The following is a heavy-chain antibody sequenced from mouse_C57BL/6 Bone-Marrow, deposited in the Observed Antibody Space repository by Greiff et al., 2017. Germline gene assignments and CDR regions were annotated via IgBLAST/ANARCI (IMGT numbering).Heavy chain of an antibody. J-gene: IGHJ3*01. CDR1: GFNIKDDY. CDR3: NHYYGSSYGAY. V-gene: IGHV14-4*01. Sequence: EVQLQQSGAELVRPGASVKLSCTASGFNIKDDYMHWVKQRPEQGLAWIGWIDPENGDTEYASKFQGKATITADPSSNTAYLQLSSLTSEDTAVYYCNHYYGSSYGAYWGQGTLVTVSA. CDR2: IDPENGDT. D-gene: IGHD1-1*01.